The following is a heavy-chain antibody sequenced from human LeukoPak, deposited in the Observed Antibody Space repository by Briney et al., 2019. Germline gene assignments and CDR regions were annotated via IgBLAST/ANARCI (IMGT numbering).Heavy chain of an antibody. CDR3: ARDYYDNSGYWMGHWYFDL. D-gene: IGHD3-22*01. CDR2: LYFSGST. Sequence: PSETLSLTCTVSGVSISSFSWSWIRQPPGKGLEWIGSLYFSGSTNYNPSLRSRVTISGDTSKNHSSLRLSAVTAADTAVYFCARDYYDNSGYWMGHWYFDLWGRGTLVTVSS. V-gene: IGHV4-59*01. J-gene: IGHJ2*01. CDR1: GVSISSFS.